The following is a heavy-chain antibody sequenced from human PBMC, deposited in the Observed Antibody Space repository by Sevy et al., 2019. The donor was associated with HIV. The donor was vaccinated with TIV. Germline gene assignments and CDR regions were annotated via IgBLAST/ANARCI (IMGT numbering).Heavy chain of an antibody. CDR2: ISAFNGAT. V-gene: IGHV1-18*01. D-gene: IGHD2-15*01. CDR3: ATDIEPSRAFDT. CDR1: GYTSTSYG. Sequence: ASVKVSCKGSGYTSTSYGITWVRQARGQGLEGMGWISAFNGATHYAQNFQGRVTMTRDTSTTTAYMELRSLRSDETAVYYGATDIEPSRAFDTWGQGTKVTVSS. J-gene: IGHJ3*02.